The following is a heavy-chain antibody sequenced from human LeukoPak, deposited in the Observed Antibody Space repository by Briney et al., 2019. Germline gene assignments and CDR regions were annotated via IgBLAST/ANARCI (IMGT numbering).Heavy chain of an antibody. CDR1: GGSFSGYY. D-gene: IGHD3-22*01. CDR3: ARGTNYYDISSYAFDI. V-gene: IGHV4-34*01. J-gene: IGHJ3*02. Sequence: SETLSLTCAVYGGSFSGYYWSWIRQPPGKGLEWMGEINHSGSTNYNPYLKSRVTISVDTFKNHFSLKLSSVTAADTAVYYCARGTNYYDISSYAFDIWGQGTMVTVSS. CDR2: INHSGST.